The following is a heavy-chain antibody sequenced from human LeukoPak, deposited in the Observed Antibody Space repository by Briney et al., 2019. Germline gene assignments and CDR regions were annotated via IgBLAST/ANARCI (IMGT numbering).Heavy chain of an antibody. Sequence: SETLSLTCTVSGGSISSGGYYWSWIRQHAGKGLEWIGYIYYSGSTYYNPSLKSRVTISVDTSKNQFSLKLSSVTAADTAVYYCARQSRGLLVGIFDYWGQGTLVTVSS. CDR3: ARQSRGLLVGIFDY. CDR1: GGSISSGGYY. D-gene: IGHD2-21*01. CDR2: IYYSGST. J-gene: IGHJ4*02. V-gene: IGHV4-31*03.